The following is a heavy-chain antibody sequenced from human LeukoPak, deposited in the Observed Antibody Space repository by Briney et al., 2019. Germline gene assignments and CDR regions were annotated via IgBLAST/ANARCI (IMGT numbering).Heavy chain of an antibody. CDR2: VYNSGSS. D-gene: IGHD5-18*01. CDR3: ARRDTAMPGDVFDI. CDR1: GGSIRTGSNY. J-gene: IGHJ3*02. Sequence: SETLSLTCTVSGGSIRTGSNYWGWIRQPPGKGLEWIGSVYNSGSSYYNPSLKSRVSISVDTSKNQFSLNLSSVNVADTTVYYCARRDTAMPGDVFDIWGQGTMVTVSS. V-gene: IGHV4-39*01.